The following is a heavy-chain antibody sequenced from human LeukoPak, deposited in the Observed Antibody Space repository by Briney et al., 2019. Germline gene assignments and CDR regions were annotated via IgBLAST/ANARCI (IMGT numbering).Heavy chain of an antibody. D-gene: IGHD2-2*01. Sequence: SETLSLTCAVSGGSISSSNWWSWVRQPPGKGLEWIGEIYHSGSTNYNPSLKSRVTISVDKSKNQFSLKLSSVTAAHTAVYYCARVSGYCSSTSCRTLDYWGQGTLVTVSS. CDR1: GGSISSSNW. CDR2: IYHSGST. CDR3: ARVSGYCSSTSCRTLDY. J-gene: IGHJ4*02. V-gene: IGHV4-4*02.